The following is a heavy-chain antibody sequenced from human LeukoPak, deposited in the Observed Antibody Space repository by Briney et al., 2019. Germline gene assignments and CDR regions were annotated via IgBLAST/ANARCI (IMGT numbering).Heavy chain of an antibody. CDR3: ARDLSATTGNDY. CDR1: GYTFTGYY. CDR2: INPNSGGT. D-gene: IGHD1-26*01. V-gene: IGHV1-2*06. Sequence: GASVTVSCKASGYTFTGYYMHWVRQAPGQGLEWMGRINPNSGGTNYAQKFQGRVTMTRDTSISTAYMELSRLRSDDTAVYYCARDLSATTGNDYWGQGTLVTVSS. J-gene: IGHJ4*02.